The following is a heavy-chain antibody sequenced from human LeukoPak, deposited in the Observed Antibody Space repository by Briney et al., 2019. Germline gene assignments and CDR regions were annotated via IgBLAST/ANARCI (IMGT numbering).Heavy chain of an antibody. D-gene: IGHD3/OR15-3a*01. CDR3: ARHRWTDLAYFDYMDV. V-gene: IGHV5-51*01. J-gene: IGHJ6*03. Sequence: ESLKISSKAAGYNFATYWISWVRQMPGKLLERVAIIFPADSETKYSPSFRGQVTITADKSISTAYLQWSSLKASDTAMYYCARHRWTDLAYFDYMDVWGKGTTIT. CDR2: IFPADSET. CDR1: GYNFATYW.